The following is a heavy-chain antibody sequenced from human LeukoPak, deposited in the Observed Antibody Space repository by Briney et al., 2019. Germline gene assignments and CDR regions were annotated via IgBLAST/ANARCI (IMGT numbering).Heavy chain of an antibody. Sequence: GGSLRLSCAASGFTFSDYYMSWIRQAPGKGLEWVSYISSSGSTIYYADSVKGRFTISRDNAKNSLYLQMNNLRVEDTAVYYCAKASWVSNADAVLWGQGTVVTVSS. CDR3: AKASWVSNADAVL. J-gene: IGHJ4*02. CDR2: ISSSGSTI. CDR1: GFTFSDYY. V-gene: IGHV3-11*01. D-gene: IGHD1-1*01.